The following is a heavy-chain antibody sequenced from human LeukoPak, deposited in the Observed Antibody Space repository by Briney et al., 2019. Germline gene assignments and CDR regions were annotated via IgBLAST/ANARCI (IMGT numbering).Heavy chain of an antibody. D-gene: IGHD2-15*01. J-gene: IGHJ4*02. CDR1: GFTFTNAW. CDR3: TTEGSGGGSFDY. CDR2: IRSKVDGGTT. Sequence: GGSLRLSCAVSGFTFTNAWMSWVRQAPGKGLEWVGRIRSKVDGGTTDYAAPVKDRFTISRDDSKNTVYVEMSSLKTEDTAVYYCTTEGSGGGSFDYWGQGTLVTVPS. V-gene: IGHV3-15*01.